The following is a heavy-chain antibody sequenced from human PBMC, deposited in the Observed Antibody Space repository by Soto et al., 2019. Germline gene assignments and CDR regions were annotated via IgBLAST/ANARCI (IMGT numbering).Heavy chain of an antibody. CDR2: IYYSGST. D-gene: IGHD1-26*01. V-gene: IGHV4-59*01. CDR1: GCSISSYY. J-gene: IGHJ4*02. CDR3: ARASGSYYQFDY. Sequence: SETLSLTCTVSGCSISSYYWSWIRQPPGKGLEWIRYIYYSGSTNYNPSLKSRVTISVDTSKNQFSLKLSSVTAADTAVYYCARASGSYYQFDYWGQGTLVTVSS.